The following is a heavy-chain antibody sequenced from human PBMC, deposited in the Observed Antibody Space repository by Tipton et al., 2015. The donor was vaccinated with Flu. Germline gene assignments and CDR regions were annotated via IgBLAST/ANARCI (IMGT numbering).Heavy chain of an antibody. J-gene: IGHJ4*02. V-gene: IGHV4-38-2*02. CDR2: IFHGGST. CDR1: GYSISSGYY. D-gene: IGHD3-10*01. CDR3: ATYYYGSGTQSAFDY. Sequence: TLSLTCTVSGYSISSGYYWGWIRQPPGKGLEWIGSIFHGGSTHYNPSLKSRVTISVDTSKNQFSLKLSSVTAADTAVYYCATYYYGSGTQSAFDYWGQGTLVTVSS.